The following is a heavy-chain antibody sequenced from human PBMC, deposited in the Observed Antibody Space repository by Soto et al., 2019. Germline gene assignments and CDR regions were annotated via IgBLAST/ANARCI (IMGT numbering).Heavy chain of an antibody. CDR1: GFTFSSYA. CDR2: ISNDGSKK. V-gene: IGHV3-30-3*01. CDR3: ARTPPYYDSSGIRAFDI. J-gene: IGHJ3*02. Sequence: QVQLVESGGGVVQPAGSLRLSCAASGFTFSSYAMHWVRQAPGKGLEWVAVISNDGSKKYYADSVKGRFTISRDNSKDTLYLQMNSLRAEDTAVYYCARTPPYYDSSGIRAFDIWGQGTLVTVSS. D-gene: IGHD3-22*01.